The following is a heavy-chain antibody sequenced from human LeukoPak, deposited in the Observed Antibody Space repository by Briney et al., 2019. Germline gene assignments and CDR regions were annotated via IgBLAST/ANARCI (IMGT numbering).Heavy chain of an antibody. CDR3: ARGHNWVSPTRKFYYMDV. D-gene: IGHD1-20*01. CDR2: IYSSGST. Sequence: PSVTLSLTCTVSGGSISSYYWSWIRQPAGTGLEWIRRIYSSGSTNYNPFLKSRVTMSVATYKNQFSLKLSSVTAANTADYYCARGHNWVSPTRKFYYMDVWGKGTTVTVPS. V-gene: IGHV4-4*07. CDR1: GGSISSYY. J-gene: IGHJ6*03.